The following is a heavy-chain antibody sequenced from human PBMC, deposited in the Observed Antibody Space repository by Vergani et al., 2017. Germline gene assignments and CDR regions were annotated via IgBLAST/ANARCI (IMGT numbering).Heavy chain of an antibody. Sequence: EVQLVESGGGLVKPGGSLRLSCAASGFTFSNAWMSWVRQAPGKGLEWVGRIKSKTDGGTTDYAAPVKGRFTISRDDSKNTLYLQMNSLKTEDTAVYYCTTDSHITMVRGLNYYGMDVWGQGTTVTVSS. D-gene: IGHD3-10*01. CDR1: GFTFSNAW. CDR3: TTDSHITMVRGLNYYGMDV. J-gene: IGHJ6*02. CDR2: IKSKTDGGTT. V-gene: IGHV3-15*01.